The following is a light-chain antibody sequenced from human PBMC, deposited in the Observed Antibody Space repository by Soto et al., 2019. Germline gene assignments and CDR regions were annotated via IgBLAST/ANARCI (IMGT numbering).Light chain of an antibody. CDR1: SSDVGGYNY. Sequence: QSALTQPASVSGSPGQSITISCTGTSSDVGGYNYVSWYQQHPGKAPELMIYEVSNRPSGISTRFSGSKSGNTASLTISGLQDEDEADYYCSSYTSSNSWVFGGGTKVTVL. CDR2: EVS. V-gene: IGLV2-14*01. J-gene: IGLJ3*02. CDR3: SSYTSSNSWV.